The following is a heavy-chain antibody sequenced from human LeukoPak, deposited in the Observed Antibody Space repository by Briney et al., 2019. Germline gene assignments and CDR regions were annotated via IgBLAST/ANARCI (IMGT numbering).Heavy chain of an antibody. J-gene: IGHJ4*02. D-gene: IGHD2-15*01. CDR2: ISYDGSNK. V-gene: IGHV3-30-3*01. CDR1: GFTFSSYA. CDR3: AKDGPTDLGYCSGGSCYSQSYYFDY. Sequence: GGSLRLSCAASGFTFSSYAMHWVRQAPGKGLEWVAVISYDGSNKYYADSVKGRFTISRDNSKNTLYLQMNSLRAEDTAVYYCAKDGPTDLGYCSGGSCYSQSYYFDYWGQGTLVTVSS.